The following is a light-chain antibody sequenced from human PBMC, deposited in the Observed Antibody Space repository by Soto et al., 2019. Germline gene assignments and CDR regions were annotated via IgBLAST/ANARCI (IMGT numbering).Light chain of an antibody. J-gene: IGLJ1*01. Sequence: QSVLTQPASVSGSLGQSITISCTGTISDLAGYNYVSWYQQHPGKAPRLVIYEVTNRPSGVSNRFSGSKSGNTASLTISGLQADDEADYYCNSFTTTSTHVFGTGTKVTVL. V-gene: IGLV2-14*01. CDR3: NSFTTTSTHV. CDR2: EVT. CDR1: ISDLAGYNY.